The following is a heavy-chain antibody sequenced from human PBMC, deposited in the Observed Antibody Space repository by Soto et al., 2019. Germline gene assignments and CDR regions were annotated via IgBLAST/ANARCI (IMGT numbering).Heavy chain of an antibody. J-gene: IGHJ4*02. D-gene: IGHD6-13*01. CDR3: ARGRGQQLALVATQFDY. V-gene: IGHV1-46*03. CDR1: GYTFTSYY. CDR2: INPSGGST. Sequence: GASVKVSCKASGYTFTSYYMHWLRQAPGQGLEWMGIINPSGGSTSYAQKFQGRATMTRDTSTSTVYMELSSLRSEDTAVYYCARGRGQQLALVATQFDYWGQGTLVTVSS.